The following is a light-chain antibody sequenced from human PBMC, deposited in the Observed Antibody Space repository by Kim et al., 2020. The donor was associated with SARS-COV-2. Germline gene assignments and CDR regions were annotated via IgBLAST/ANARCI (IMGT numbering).Light chain of an antibody. J-gene: IGKJ3*01. CDR2: AAS. Sequence: ASVGDRVTITCLASQSISSYLNWYQQKPGKAPKLLIYAASSLQSRVPSRFSGSGSGTDFTLTISSLQPEDFATYYCQQSYSTPFTFGPGTKVDIK. CDR3: QQSYSTPFT. CDR1: QSISSY. V-gene: IGKV1-39*01.